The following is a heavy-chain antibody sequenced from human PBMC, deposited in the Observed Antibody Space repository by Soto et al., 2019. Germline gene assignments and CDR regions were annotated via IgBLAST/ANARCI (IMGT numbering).Heavy chain of an antibody. Sequence: QVPLVESGGGVVQPGRSLRLSCAASGFTFSSYAMHWVRQAPGKGLEWVAVISYDGSDKYYADSVKGRFTISRDNSKNTLYLQMNSLRAEDTAVYYCARYIVMVTATYAFDIWGQGTMVTVSS. D-gene: IGHD2-21*02. CDR1: GFTFSSYA. V-gene: IGHV3-30-3*01. CDR2: ISYDGSDK. CDR3: ARYIVMVTATYAFDI. J-gene: IGHJ3*02.